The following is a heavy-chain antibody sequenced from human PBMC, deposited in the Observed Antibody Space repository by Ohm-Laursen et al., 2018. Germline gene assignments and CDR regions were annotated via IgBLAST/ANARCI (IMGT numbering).Heavy chain of an antibody. CDR1: GGSISSYY. V-gene: IGHV4-59*01. J-gene: IGHJ5*02. D-gene: IGHD3-10*01. CDR3: ARGAGVFDP. CDR2: INYSGTT. Sequence: GTLSLTCSVSGGSISSYYLSWIRQPPGKGLEWIGYINYSGTTNYNPSLKSRVTISVDTSKNQFSLKLSSVTAADTAVYYCARGAGVFDPWGQGTLVTVSS.